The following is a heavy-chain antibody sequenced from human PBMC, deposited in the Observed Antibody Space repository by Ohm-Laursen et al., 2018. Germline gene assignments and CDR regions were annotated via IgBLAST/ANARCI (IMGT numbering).Heavy chain of an antibody. CDR1: GFTFSSYG. V-gene: IGHV3-30*18. J-gene: IGHJ4*02. Sequence: SLRLSCTASGFTFSSYGMHWVRQAPGKGLEWVAVISYDGSNKYYADSVKGRFTISRDNSKNTLYLQMNSQRAEDTALYYCAKDKGSDYGDYVFDYWGQGTLVTVSS. D-gene: IGHD4-17*01. CDR2: ISYDGSNK. CDR3: AKDKGSDYGDYVFDY.